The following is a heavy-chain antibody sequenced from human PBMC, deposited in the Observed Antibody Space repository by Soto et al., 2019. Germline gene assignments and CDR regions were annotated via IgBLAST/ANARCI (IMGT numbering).Heavy chain of an antibody. D-gene: IGHD2-8*01. J-gene: IGHJ5*02. V-gene: IGHV4-59*01. Sequence: SETLSLTCTVSGGSISSYYWRWVRQPPGKGLEWLGFIYYRGSTNYNPSLKSRVTISVDTSKNQCSLKLSSVTAAGTAVFYCARGGGKDIVLMVYANAWLDPWGQGTLVTVSS. CDR2: IYYRGST. CDR1: GGSISSYY. CDR3: ARGGGKDIVLMVYANAWLDP.